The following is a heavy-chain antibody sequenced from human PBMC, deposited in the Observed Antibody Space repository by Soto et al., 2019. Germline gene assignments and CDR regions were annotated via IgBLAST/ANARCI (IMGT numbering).Heavy chain of an antibody. J-gene: IGHJ4*02. CDR3: ARGYYDSSGDYFDY. D-gene: IGHD3-22*01. CDR2: IYHSGST. Sequence: SETLSLTCAVSGGSISSGGYSWSWIRQPPGKGLEWIGYIYHSGSTYYNPSLKSRVTISVDRSKNQFSLKLSSVTAADTAFFYCARGYYDSSGDYFDYWGQGTLVTVS. V-gene: IGHV4-30-2*01. CDR1: GGSISSGGYS.